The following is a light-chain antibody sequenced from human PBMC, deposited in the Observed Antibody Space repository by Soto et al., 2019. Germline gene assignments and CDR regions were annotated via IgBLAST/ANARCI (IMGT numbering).Light chain of an antibody. CDR2: DDS. Sequence: SYELTQPPSVSVFPGQTATVTCGGKNIESYSVHWYQVKPGQAPVLVVYDDSDRPSGIPERFSGSYSGNTASLTISRVEAGDEADYYCQVWHSISDHVVFGGGTQLTVL. CDR1: NIESYS. V-gene: IGLV3-21*02. J-gene: IGLJ2*01. CDR3: QVWHSISDHVV.